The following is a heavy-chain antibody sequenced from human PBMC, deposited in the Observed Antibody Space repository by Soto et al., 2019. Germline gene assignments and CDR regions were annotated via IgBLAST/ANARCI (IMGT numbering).Heavy chain of an antibody. CDR3: ARGIMITFGGVIAPYYFDY. Sequence: PGGSLRLSCAASGFSVSSDYMSWVRQAPGKGLEWVSYISSSSSTIYYADSVKGRFTISRDNAKNSLYLQMNSLRDEDTAVYYCARGIMITFGGVIAPYYFDYWGQGTLVTVSS. CDR2: ISSSSSTI. D-gene: IGHD3-16*02. CDR1: GFSVSSDY. J-gene: IGHJ4*02. V-gene: IGHV3-48*02.